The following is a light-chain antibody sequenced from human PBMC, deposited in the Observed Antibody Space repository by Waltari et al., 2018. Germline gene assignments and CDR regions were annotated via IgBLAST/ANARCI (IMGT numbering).Light chain of an antibody. V-gene: IGLV2-14*03. Sequence: QSALTQPASVSGSPGQSITISCPGTTSDLGNYNYVSWYQQHPGKAPRLLIYDVYNRPSGISRRFSGSKSGNTASLTISGLQAEDEAVYHCSAYTTSGTYVAFGGGTRVTV. CDR3: SAYTTSGTYVA. J-gene: IGLJ2*01. CDR2: DVY. CDR1: TSDLGNYNY.